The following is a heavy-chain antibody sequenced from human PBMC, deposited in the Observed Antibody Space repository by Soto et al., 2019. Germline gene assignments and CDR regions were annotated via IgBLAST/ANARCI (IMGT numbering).Heavy chain of an antibody. J-gene: IGHJ4*02. CDR2: LYFGGRT. CDR3: ARQPNYDYGDYGPMDY. V-gene: IGHV4-39*01. Sequence: QLQLQESGPGLVKPSETLSLTRTVSGGSMRSTSYYWGWIRQPPGKGLEWIGSLYFGGRTYYNPSLKSRVTISVDTSKKQLSLKLSSLTAADTAVYYCARQPNYDYGDYGPMDYWGQGTLVTVSS. CDR1: GGSMRSTSYY. D-gene: IGHD4-17*01.